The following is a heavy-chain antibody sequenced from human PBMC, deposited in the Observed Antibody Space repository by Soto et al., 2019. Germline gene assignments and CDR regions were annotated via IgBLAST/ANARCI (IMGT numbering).Heavy chain of an antibody. CDR3: ASRWGGTFDY. J-gene: IGHJ4*02. V-gene: IGHV4-59*01. D-gene: IGHD2-21*01. Sequence: QVQLQESGPGLVKPSETLSLTCTVSGGSISSYYWSWIRQPPGKGLEWIGYIYYSGSTNYNPSLKSRVTISVDTSKNQFPLKLSSVTAADTAGYYCASRWGGTFDYWGQGTLVTVSS. CDR1: GGSISSYY. CDR2: IYYSGST.